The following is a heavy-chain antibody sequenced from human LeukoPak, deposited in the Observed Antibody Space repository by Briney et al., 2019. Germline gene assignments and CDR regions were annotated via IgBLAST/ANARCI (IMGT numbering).Heavy chain of an antibody. Sequence: GGSLRLSCAASGSTFSSYAMHWVRQAPGKGLEWVAVISYDGSNKYYADSVKGRFTISRDNSKNTLYLQMNSLRAEDTAVYYCARDEGDYGDQPFDYWGQGTLVTVSS. D-gene: IGHD4-17*01. CDR2: ISYDGSNK. J-gene: IGHJ4*02. V-gene: IGHV3-30-3*01. CDR1: GSTFSSYA. CDR3: ARDEGDYGDQPFDY.